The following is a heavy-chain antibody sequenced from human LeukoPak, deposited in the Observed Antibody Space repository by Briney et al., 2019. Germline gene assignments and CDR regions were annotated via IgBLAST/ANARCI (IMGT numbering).Heavy chain of an antibody. CDR2: IYPGDSDT. D-gene: IGHD2-15*01. CDR3: ARQSGYCSGGSCYSADY. CDR1: GYSFTSYW. Sequence: GESLKISCKGSGYSFTSYWIGWVRQMPGKGLEWMGLIYPGDSDTRYSPSFQGQVTISADKSISTAYLQWSSLKASDTAMYYCARQSGYCSGGSCYSADYWGQGTLVTVSS. J-gene: IGHJ4*02. V-gene: IGHV5-51*01.